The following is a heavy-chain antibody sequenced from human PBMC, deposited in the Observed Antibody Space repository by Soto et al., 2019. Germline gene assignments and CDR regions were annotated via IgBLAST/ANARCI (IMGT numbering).Heavy chain of an antibody. V-gene: IGHV3-48*01. CDR2: ISSSSSTI. CDR3: AMSSSWYFDY. D-gene: IGHD6-13*01. J-gene: IGHJ4*02. CDR1: GFTFSSYS. Sequence: GGSLRLSCAASGFTFSSYSMNWVRQAPGKGLEWVSYISSSSSTIYYADSVKGRFTISRDNAKNSLYLQMNSLGAEDTAVYYCAMSSSWYFDYWGQGTLVTVSS.